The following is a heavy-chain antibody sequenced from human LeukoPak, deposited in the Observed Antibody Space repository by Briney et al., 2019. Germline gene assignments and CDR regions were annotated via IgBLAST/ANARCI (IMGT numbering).Heavy chain of an antibody. V-gene: IGHV3-23*01. CDR1: GFTFSTYA. Sequence: GGSLRLSCAASGFTFSTYAMSWVRQAPGKGLEWVSSIGGSGDTTYCADAVKGRFTISRDNSKNTLYLQMNSLRVDDTAVYYCVEDVVVIVAAKPGIWGQGTLVTVSS. D-gene: IGHD2-15*01. CDR2: IGGSGDTT. CDR3: VEDVVVIVAAKPGI. J-gene: IGHJ4*02.